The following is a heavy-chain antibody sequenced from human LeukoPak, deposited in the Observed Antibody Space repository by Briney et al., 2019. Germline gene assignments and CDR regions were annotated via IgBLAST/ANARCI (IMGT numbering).Heavy chain of an antibody. CDR2: IIPIFGTA. J-gene: IGHJ4*02. CDR3: ANRGYSYGYQFDY. CDR1: GGTFSSYA. V-gene: IGHV1-69*05. Sequence: SVKVSCKASGGTFSSYAISWVRQAPGQGLEWMGGIIPIFGTANYAQKFQGRVTITTDESTSTAYMELSSLRSEDTAVYYCANRGYSYGYQFDYWGQGTLVTVSS. D-gene: IGHD5-18*01.